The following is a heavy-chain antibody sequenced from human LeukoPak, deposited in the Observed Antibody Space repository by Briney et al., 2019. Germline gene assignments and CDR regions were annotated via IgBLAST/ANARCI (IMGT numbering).Heavy chain of an antibody. D-gene: IGHD2-2*01. CDR3: AREPLDIVVVPAAMPFDY. Sequence: SGGSLRLSCAASGFTFSSYSMNWVRQAPGKGLEWASYISSSSSTIYYADSVKGRFTISRDNAKNSLYLQMNSLRAEDTAVYYCAREPLDIVVVPAAMPFDYWGQGTLVTVSS. CDR1: GFTFSSYS. CDR2: ISSSSSTI. V-gene: IGHV3-48*01. J-gene: IGHJ4*02.